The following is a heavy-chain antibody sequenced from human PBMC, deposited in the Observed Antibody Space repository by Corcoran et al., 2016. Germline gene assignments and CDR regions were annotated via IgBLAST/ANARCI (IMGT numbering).Heavy chain of an antibody. CDR3: AREKSGSSLEY. J-gene: IGHJ4*02. Sequence: EVQLVESGGGLVQPGGSLRLYCAASGFTFSNYWITWVRQAPGKGLEWVANIKYDGSEKYYVDSVTGRFTISSDNAKNSLSLQMSSLRAEDTAVYYCAREKSGSSLEYWGQGTLVTVSS. CDR1: GFTFSNYW. CDR2: IKYDGSEK. V-gene: IGHV3-7*01. D-gene: IGHD3-3*01.